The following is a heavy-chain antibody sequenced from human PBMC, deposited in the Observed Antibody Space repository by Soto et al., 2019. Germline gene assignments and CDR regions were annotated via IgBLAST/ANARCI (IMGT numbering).Heavy chain of an antibody. Sequence: SETLSLTCTVSGGSISSYYLSWIRQPPGKGLEWIGYIYYSGSTNYNPSLKSRVTISVDTSKNQFSLKLSSVTAADTAVYYCARDRDYGGNSNWFDPWGQGTLVTVSS. V-gene: IGHV4-59*01. CDR3: ARDRDYGGNSNWFDP. J-gene: IGHJ5*02. CDR1: GGSISSYY. CDR2: IYYSGST. D-gene: IGHD4-17*01.